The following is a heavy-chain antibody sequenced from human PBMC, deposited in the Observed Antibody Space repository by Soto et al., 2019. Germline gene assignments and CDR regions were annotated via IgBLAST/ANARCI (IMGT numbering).Heavy chain of an antibody. D-gene: IGHD2-8*02. CDR1: GFTCSSYD. J-gene: IGHJ3*02. CDR2: ILVGGST. V-gene: IGHV3-23*01. Sequence: PGGSLRLSCAASGFTCSSYDMSWVRQTPGKGLEWVSTILVGGSTYYADSVKGRFTISRDNSKNTLYLQMNSLTAGDTAVYYCAKATATGGGAFDICGQGTMVPVSS. CDR3: AKATATGGGAFDI.